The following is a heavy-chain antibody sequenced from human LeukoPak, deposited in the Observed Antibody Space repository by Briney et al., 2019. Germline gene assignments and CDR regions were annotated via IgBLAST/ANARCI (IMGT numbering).Heavy chain of an antibody. V-gene: IGHV3-30-3*01. CDR3: AKDWGQRGVGASLGH. CDR1: GFTFSSHA. D-gene: IGHD1-26*01. J-gene: IGHJ4*02. Sequence: HPGGSLRLSCAASGFTFSSHAMVWVRQAPGKGLEWVSFISYDGSNKVHADSVMGRFTISRDNSKNAVDLQLNSLRDEDTAVYYCAKDWGQRGVGASLGHWGQGTLVIVSS. CDR2: ISYDGSNK.